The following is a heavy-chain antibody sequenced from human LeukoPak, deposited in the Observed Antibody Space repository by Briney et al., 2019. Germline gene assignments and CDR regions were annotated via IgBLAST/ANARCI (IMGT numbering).Heavy chain of an antibody. CDR1: GYRFTNYW. CDR3: ARPPRDDSSAYYSASDL. J-gene: IGHJ3*01. V-gene: IGHV5-51*01. D-gene: IGHD3-22*01. CDR2: IYPGDSDT. Sequence: GESLKISCKGSGYRFTNYWIGWVRQLPGKGLEWLGIIYPGDSDTRYSPSFQGQVTISADKSISTAYLQWSSLKASDTAMYYCARPPRDDSSAYYSASDLWGQGTMVTVSS.